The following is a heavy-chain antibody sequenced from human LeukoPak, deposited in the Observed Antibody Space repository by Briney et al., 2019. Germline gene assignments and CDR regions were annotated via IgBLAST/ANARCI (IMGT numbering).Heavy chain of an antibody. CDR2: INHSGST. V-gene: IGHV4-34*01. Sequence: SETLSLTCAVYGGSFSDYYWSWIRQPPGKGLEWIGEINHSGSTNYNPSLKGRVTISVDTSKNQFSLKLSSVTAADTAVYYCARVSPERKNGMDVWGQGTTVTVSS. CDR3: ARVSPERKNGMDV. CDR1: GGSFSDYY. D-gene: IGHD1-14*01. J-gene: IGHJ6*02.